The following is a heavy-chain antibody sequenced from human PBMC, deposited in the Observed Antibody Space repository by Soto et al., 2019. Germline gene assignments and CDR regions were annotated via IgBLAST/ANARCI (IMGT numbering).Heavy chain of an antibody. CDR2: IYYSGST. CDR3: ARAQYYDFWSGYSNWFDP. CDR1: GGSVSSGSYY. Sequence: QVQLQESGPGLVKPSETLSLTCTVSGGSVSSGSYYWSWIRQPPGKGLEWIGYIYYSGSTNYNPSLTSRVTISVDTSKNQFSLKLSSVTAADTAVYYCARAQYYDFWSGYSNWFDPWGQGTLVTVSS. V-gene: IGHV4-61*01. D-gene: IGHD3-3*01. J-gene: IGHJ5*02.